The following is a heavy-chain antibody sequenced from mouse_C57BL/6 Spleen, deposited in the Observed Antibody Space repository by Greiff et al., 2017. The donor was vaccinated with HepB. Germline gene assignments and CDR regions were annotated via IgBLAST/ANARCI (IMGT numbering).Heavy chain of an antibody. Sequence: VQLQQSGAELARPGASVKLSCKASGYTFTSYGISWVKQRTGQGLEWIGEIYPRSGNTYYNEKFKGKATLTADKSSSTAYMELRSLTSEDSAVYFCARYNYGSSSWFAYWGQRARVTVSA. CDR3: ARYNYGSSSWFAY. D-gene: IGHD1-1*01. CDR1: GYTFTSYG. V-gene: IGHV1-81*01. J-gene: IGHJ3*01. CDR2: IYPRSGNT.